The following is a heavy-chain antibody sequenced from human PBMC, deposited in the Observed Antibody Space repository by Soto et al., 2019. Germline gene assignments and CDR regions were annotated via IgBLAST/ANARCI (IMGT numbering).Heavy chain of an antibody. Sequence: NPSETLSLTCAVSGGSFTSNNWWTWVRQPPGQGLEWIGEIYRTGSTNYNPSLKSRVTISLDKSENQFSLKVTSLTAAETAVYYCASRDPGTSVDYWGQGTLVTVSS. D-gene: IGHD1-7*01. CDR3: ASRDPGTSVDY. CDR2: IYRTGST. V-gene: IGHV4-4*02. CDR1: GGSFTSNNW. J-gene: IGHJ4*02.